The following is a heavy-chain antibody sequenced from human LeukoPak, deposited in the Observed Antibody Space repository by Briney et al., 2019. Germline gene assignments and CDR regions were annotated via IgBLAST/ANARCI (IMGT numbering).Heavy chain of an antibody. D-gene: IGHD6-19*01. V-gene: IGHV1-46*01. CDR1: GYTFTTYY. J-gene: IGHJ4*02. CDR3: AREMGDMAGSHFDL. Sequence: GASVKVSCKASGYTFTTYYMHWVRQAPGQGLEWMGIIKSGDGGTTYAQKFQGRVTVTRDTSTSTVYMEVSSLRSEDTAVYYCAREMGDMAGSHFDLWGQGTLVTVSS. CDR2: IKSGDGGT.